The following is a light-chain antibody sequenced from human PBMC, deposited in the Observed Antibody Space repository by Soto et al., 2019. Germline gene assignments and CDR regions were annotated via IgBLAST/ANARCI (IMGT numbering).Light chain of an antibody. V-gene: IGKV3-20*01. J-gene: IGKJ4*01. Sequence: EIVLTQSPGTLSLSPGERATLSCKASQTVSNNYLAWYQQKPGQAPRLLIYGASSRATGIPDRFSGSGSGTDFTLTISRLEPDDFAVYYCQLYGPFFTFGGGT. CDR3: QLYGPFFT. CDR2: GAS. CDR1: QTVSNNY.